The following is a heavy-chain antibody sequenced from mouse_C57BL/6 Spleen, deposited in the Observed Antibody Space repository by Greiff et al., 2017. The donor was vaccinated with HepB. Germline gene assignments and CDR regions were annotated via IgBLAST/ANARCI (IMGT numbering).Heavy chain of an antibody. J-gene: IGHJ1*03. CDR1: GFTFSSYG. V-gene: IGHV5-6*02. CDR2: ISSGGSYT. CDR3: ARRGIRAWYFDV. Sequence: EVMLVESGGDLVKPGGSLKLSCAASGFTFSSYGMSWVRQTPDKRLEWVATISSGGSYTYYPDSVKGRFTISRDNAKNTLYLQMSSLKSEDTAMYYCARRGIRAWYFDVWGTGTTVTVSS.